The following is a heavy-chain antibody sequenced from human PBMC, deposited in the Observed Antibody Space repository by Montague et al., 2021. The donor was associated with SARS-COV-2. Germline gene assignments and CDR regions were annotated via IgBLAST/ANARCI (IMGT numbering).Heavy chain of an antibody. CDR2: IYYSGNN. J-gene: IGHJ3*02. CDR1: GGSISSNSYY. Sequence: SETLSLTCTVSGGSISSNSYYWCWIRQPPGKGLEWIGSIYYSGNNYYNPSLKIRVTVSVDASKNQFSLKLISVTAADTAVYSCASPTYYYVSSGSDAFDIWGQGTMVTVSS. V-gene: IGHV4-39*01. CDR3: ASPTYYYVSSGSDAFDI. D-gene: IGHD3-22*01.